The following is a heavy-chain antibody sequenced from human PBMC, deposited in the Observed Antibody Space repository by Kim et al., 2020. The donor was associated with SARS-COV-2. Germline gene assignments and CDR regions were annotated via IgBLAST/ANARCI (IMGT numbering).Heavy chain of an antibody. CDR1: GFTFSSYG. CDR3: AKDWESSSSGIGAFDI. Sequence: GGSLRLSCAASGFTFSSYGMHWVRQAPGKGLEWVAVISYDGSNKYYADSVKGRFTISRDNSKNTLYLQMNSLRAEDTAVYYCAKDWESSSSGIGAFDIWG. V-gene: IGHV3-30*18. CDR2: ISYDGSNK. J-gene: IGHJ3*02. D-gene: IGHD6-6*01.